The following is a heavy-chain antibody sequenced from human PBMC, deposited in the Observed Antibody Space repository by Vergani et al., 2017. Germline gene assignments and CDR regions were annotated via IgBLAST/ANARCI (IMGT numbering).Heavy chain of an antibody. Sequence: EVQLLESGGDLVQPGGSLRLSCAASGFTFNHYAMNWVRQAPGKGLEWVSGISGSGGRTYYAGYVKGRFTISRDSSKNTLYLQMNSLRAGDTAVYYCAKANPRNSGYEYLYYYHAMDVGGQGTTVTVSS. J-gene: IGHJ6*02. CDR3: AKANPRNSGYEYLYYYHAMDV. CDR2: ISGSGGRT. CDR1: GFTFNHYA. D-gene: IGHD5-12*01. V-gene: IGHV3-23*01.